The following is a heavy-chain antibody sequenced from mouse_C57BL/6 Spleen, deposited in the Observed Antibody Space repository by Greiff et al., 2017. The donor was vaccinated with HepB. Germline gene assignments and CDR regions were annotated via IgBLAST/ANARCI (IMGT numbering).Heavy chain of an antibody. D-gene: IGHD2-4*01. CDR3: ARDAPYDYGAMDY. J-gene: IGHJ4*01. V-gene: IGHV7-1*01. CDR2: SRNKANDYTT. CDR1: GFTFSDFY. Sequence: EVQRVESGGGLVQSGRSLRLSCATSGFTFSDFYMEWVRQAPGKGLEWIAASRNKANDYTTEYSASVKGRFIVSRDTSQSILYLQMNALRAEDTAIYYCARDAPYDYGAMDYWGQGTSVTVSS.